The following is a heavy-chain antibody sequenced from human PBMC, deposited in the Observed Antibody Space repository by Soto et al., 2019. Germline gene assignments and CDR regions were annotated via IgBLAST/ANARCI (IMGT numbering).Heavy chain of an antibody. Sequence: ASVKVSCKASGYTFTSYGISWVRQAPGQGLEGMGWISAYNGNTNYAQKLQGRVTMTTDTSTSTAYMELRSLRSDDTAVYYCARAPRFWSGYLPFDYWGQGTLVTVSS. V-gene: IGHV1-18*01. CDR3: ARAPRFWSGYLPFDY. CDR1: GYTFTSYG. D-gene: IGHD3-3*01. J-gene: IGHJ4*02. CDR2: ISAYNGNT.